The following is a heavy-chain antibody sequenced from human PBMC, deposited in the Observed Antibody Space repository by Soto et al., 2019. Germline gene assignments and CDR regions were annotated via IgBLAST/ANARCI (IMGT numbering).Heavy chain of an antibody. CDR2: ISDSGATT. CDR3: AKDKLDSGSSMGNWFDP. V-gene: IGHV3-23*01. CDR1: GFTFRKYA. D-gene: IGHD3-10*01. Sequence: GGSLRLSCAASGFTFRKYAMNWVRQAPGKGLEWVSSISDSGATTYYADSVKGRFTISRDNSENALYLQMNGLRAEDTAVYYCAKDKLDSGSSMGNWFDPWGQGTLVTVSS. J-gene: IGHJ5*02.